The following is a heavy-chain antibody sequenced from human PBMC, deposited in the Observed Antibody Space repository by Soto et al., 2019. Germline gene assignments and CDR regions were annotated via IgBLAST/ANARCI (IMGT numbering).Heavy chain of an antibody. D-gene: IGHD3-22*01. CDR1: GFTFSRYY. Sequence: PWGSLRLSCAASGFTFSRYYMTWVRQAPGKGLHWVTVISYDGRNKYYADSVKGRFTISRDNSKNTLYLQMNSLRAEDTAVYYCARGRYDSSGYYYDIDYWGQGTLVTVS. V-gene: IGHV3-30*04. CDR3: ARGRYDSSGYYYDIDY. CDR2: ISYDGRNK. J-gene: IGHJ4*02.